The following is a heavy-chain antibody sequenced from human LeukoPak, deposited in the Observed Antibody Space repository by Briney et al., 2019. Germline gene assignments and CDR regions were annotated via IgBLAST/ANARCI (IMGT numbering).Heavy chain of an antibody. CDR3: ARHLYSSSWSLYYYYYMDV. CDR2: IYPGDSDT. CDR1: GYIFTSYW. V-gene: IGHV5-51*01. D-gene: IGHD6-13*01. J-gene: IGHJ6*03. Sequence: GASLKISCKGSGYIFTSYWIGWVRQLPGKGLEWMGIIYPGDSDTRYSPSFQGQVTISADKSISTAYLQWSSLKASDTAMYYCARHLYSSSWSLYYYYYMDVWGKGTTVTVSS.